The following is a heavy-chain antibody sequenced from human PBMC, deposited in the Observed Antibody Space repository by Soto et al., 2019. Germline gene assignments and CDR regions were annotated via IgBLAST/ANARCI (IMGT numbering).Heavy chain of an antibody. CDR1: GYTFTSYY. CDR2: INPSGGST. Sequence: QVQLVQSGAEVKKPGASVKVSCKASGYTFTSYYMHWVRQAPGQGLEWLGIINPSGGSTSYAQKFQGRVNMTRDTATSTVYMELSSLRSEDTAVYYCARGPAAVGEKWFFDYWGQGTLVTVSS. D-gene: IGHD6-13*01. CDR3: ARGPAAVGEKWFFDY. V-gene: IGHV1-46*01. J-gene: IGHJ4*02.